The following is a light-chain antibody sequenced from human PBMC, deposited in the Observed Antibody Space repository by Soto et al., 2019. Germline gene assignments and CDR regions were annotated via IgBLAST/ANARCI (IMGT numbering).Light chain of an antibody. J-gene: IGKJ4*01. V-gene: IGKV3-15*01. CDR2: GAS. CDR3: QQYNDWPLT. Sequence: EKVMTQSPAALSVSPGERATISCRASQSVNSNLAWYQQKPGQAPRLLLYGASTRATGIPARFSGSASGTEFTLTISSLQSEDSAVYYCQQYNDWPLTFGGGTKV. CDR1: QSVNSN.